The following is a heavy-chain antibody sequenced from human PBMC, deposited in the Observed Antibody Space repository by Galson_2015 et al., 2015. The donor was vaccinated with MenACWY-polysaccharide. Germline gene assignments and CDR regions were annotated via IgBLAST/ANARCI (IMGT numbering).Heavy chain of an antibody. Sequence: ETLSLTCAVSSGSISSNDWWTWVRQPPGEGLEWIGEVSQSGSTHYNPSLESRVTISVDKSKNQFSLKLSSVTAADTAVYYCARVEKYSGSFYILYWGQGTLVTVSS. D-gene: IGHD1-26*01. CDR3: ARVEKYSGSFYILY. CDR2: VSQSGST. V-gene: IGHV4-4*02. J-gene: IGHJ4*02. CDR1: SGSISSNDW.